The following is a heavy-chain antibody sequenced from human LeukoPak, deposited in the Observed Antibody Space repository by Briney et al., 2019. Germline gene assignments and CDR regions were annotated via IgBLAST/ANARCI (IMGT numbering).Heavy chain of an antibody. CDR1: GYTFTSYA. J-gene: IGHJ3*02. CDR2: INAGNGNT. V-gene: IGHV1-3*01. Sequence: ASVKVSCTASGYTFTSYAMHWVRQAPGQRLEWMGWINAGNGNTKYSQKFQGRVTITRDTSASTAYMELSSLRSEDTAVYYCARDFYGDYSRAFDIWGQGTMVTVSS. CDR3: ARDFYGDYSRAFDI. D-gene: IGHD4-17*01.